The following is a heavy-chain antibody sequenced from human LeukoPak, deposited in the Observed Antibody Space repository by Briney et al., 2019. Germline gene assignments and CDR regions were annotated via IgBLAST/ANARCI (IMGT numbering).Heavy chain of an antibody. V-gene: IGHV3-33*01. CDR2: IWYDGSNK. D-gene: IGHD6-19*01. CDR1: GFAFSSYG. CDR3: ARGYSSGWSGVDY. J-gene: IGHJ4*02. Sequence: PGGSLRLSCAASGFAFSSYGMHWVRQAPGKGLEWVAVIWYDGSNKYYADSVKGRFTISRDNSKNTLYLQMNSLRAEDTAVYYCARGYSSGWSGVDYWGQGTLVTVSS.